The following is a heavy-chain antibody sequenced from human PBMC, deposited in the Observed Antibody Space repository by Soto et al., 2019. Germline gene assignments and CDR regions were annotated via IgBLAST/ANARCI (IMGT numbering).Heavy chain of an antibody. CDR3: ARRLYGSGSYTDAFDI. J-gene: IGHJ3*02. V-gene: IGHV5-51*01. CDR1: GYSFTSYW. D-gene: IGHD3-10*01. Sequence: GESLKISCKGSGYSFTSYWIGWVRQMPGKGLEWMGIIYPGDSDTRYSPSFQGQVTISADKSISTAYLQWSSLKASDTAMYYCARRLYGSGSYTDAFDIWGQGTMVTVSS. CDR2: IYPGDSDT.